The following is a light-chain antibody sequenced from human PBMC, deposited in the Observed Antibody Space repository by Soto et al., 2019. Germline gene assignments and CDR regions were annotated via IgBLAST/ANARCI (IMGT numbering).Light chain of an antibody. CDR2: EVN. CDR1: SSDVGGYNY. J-gene: IGLJ1*01. CDR3: SSYTSISTYV. Sequence: QSALTQPASVSGSPGQSITISCTGTSSDVGGYNYDSWYQHHPGKAPQLMIYEVNNRPSGVSNRFSGSKSGNTASLTISGLQAEDEADYYCSSYTSISTYVFGSGTKLTVL. V-gene: IGLV2-14*01.